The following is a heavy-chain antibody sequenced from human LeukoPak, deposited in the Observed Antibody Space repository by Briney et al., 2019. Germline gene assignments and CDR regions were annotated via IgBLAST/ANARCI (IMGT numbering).Heavy chain of an antibody. CDR1: GYTFTGYY. CDR2: INPNSGGT. V-gene: IGHV1-2*06. D-gene: IGHD5-24*01. CDR3: ARAPRGDGYNWDDAFDI. Sequence: ASVKVSCKASGYTFTGYYMYWVRQAPGQGLEWMGRINPNSGGTNYAQKFQGRVTMTRDTSISTAYMELSRLRSDDTAVYYCARAPRGDGYNWDDAFDIWGQGTMVTVSS. J-gene: IGHJ3*02.